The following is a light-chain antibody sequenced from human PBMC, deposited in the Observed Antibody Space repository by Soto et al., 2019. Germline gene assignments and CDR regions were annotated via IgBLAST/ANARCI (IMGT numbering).Light chain of an antibody. Sequence: DIVMTQSPDSLAVSLGERATINCKSSQSVLYSSNNKNYLAWYQQKPGQPPKLLMYWASTRESGVPDRFSGSGSGSDFTLTISSLQAEDVAVYYCHQYYSSPYTFGQGTKLEIK. CDR2: WAS. V-gene: IGKV4-1*01. J-gene: IGKJ2*01. CDR1: QSVLYSSNNKNY. CDR3: HQYYSSPYT.